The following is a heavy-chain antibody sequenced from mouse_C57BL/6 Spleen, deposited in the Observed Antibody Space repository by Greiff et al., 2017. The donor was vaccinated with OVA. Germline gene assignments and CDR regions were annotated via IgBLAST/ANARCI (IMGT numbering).Heavy chain of an antibody. Sequence: QVQLQQPGAELVRPGSSVKLSCKAFGYTFTSYWMHWVKQRPIQGLEWIGNIDPSDSETHYNQKFKDKATLTVDKSSSTAYMQLSSLTSEDSAVYYCARRYGNYDAMDYWGQGTSVTVSS. CDR3: ARRYGNYDAMDY. CDR2: IDPSDSET. D-gene: IGHD2-10*02. V-gene: IGHV1-52*01. J-gene: IGHJ4*01. CDR1: GYTFTSYW.